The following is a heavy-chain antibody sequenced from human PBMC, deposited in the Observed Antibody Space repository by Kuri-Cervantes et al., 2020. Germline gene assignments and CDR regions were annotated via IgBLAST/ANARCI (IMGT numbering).Heavy chain of an antibody. Sequence: GGSLTLSCAASGFTFSSYWMSWVRQAPGKGLEWVANIKQAGSEKYYVDSVKGRFTISRDNAKNSLYLQMNSLRAEDTAVYYCAKNFQQKSMVMDVWGKGTTVTVSS. CDR3: AKNFQQKSMVMDV. J-gene: IGHJ6*04. CDR2: IKQAGSEK. D-gene: IGHD3-10*01. CDR1: GFTFSSYW. V-gene: IGHV3-7*05.